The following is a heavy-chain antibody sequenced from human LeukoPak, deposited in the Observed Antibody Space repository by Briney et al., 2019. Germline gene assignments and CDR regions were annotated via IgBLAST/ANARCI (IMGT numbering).Heavy chain of an antibody. CDR3: ARRGATTFDY. CDR2: IYYSGST. V-gene: IGHV4-30-4*08. CDR1: GGSISSGDYY. D-gene: IGHD1-26*01. J-gene: IGHJ4*02. Sequence: APETLSLTCTVSGGSISSGDYYWSWIRQPPGKGLEWIGYIYYSGSTYYNPSLKSRVTISVDTSKNQFSLKLSSVTAADTAVYYCARRGATTFDYWGQGTLVTVSS.